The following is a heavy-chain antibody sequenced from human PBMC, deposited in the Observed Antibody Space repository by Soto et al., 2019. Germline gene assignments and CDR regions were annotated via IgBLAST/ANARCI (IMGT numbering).Heavy chain of an antibody. J-gene: IGHJ6*02. V-gene: IGHV1-69*12. Sequence: QVQLVQSGAEVKKPGSSVKVSCKASGGTFSSYAISWVRQDPGPGLEWMGGIIPIFGTADYAQKYQGRVTITADEYTSTAYVEGRSLRSEYTAVYYCAKNPENYYYGMDVWGQGTTVTVSS. CDR3: AKNPENYYYGMDV. CDR1: GGTFSSYA. CDR2: IIPIFGTA.